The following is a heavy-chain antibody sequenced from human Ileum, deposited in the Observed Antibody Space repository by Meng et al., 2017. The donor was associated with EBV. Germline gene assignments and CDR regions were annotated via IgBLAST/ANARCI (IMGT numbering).Heavy chain of an antibody. Sequence: QDSSQADLSTLLNRPIYWVRAPPPRRIEWMGWINPNTGSPTYAQAFTGRHGLSLDTSVSTPYLQISSLTAEDSAVYYCAVFYGSFGYPSDYWGQGTLVTVSS. CDR1: LSTLLNRP. J-gene: IGHJ4*02. CDR2: INPNTGSP. D-gene: IGHD2-15*01. CDR3: AVFYGSFGYPSDY. V-gene: IGHV7-4-1*02.